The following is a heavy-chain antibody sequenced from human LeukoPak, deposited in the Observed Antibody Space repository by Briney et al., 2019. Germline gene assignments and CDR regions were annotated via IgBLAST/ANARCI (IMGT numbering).Heavy chain of an antibody. V-gene: IGHV4-34*01. CDR3: AREVFGILTGYYFDY. D-gene: IGHD3-9*01. Sequence: SETLSLTCAVYGGSFSGYYWSWIRQPPGKGLEWIGEINHSGRTNYNPSLKSRVTISVDTSKNQFSLKLSSVTAADTAVYYCAREVFGILTGYYFDYWGQGTLVTVSS. J-gene: IGHJ4*02. CDR1: GGSFSGYY. CDR2: INHSGRT.